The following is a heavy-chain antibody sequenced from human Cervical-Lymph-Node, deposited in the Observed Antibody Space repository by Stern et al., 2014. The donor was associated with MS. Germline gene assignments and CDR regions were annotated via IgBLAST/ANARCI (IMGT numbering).Heavy chain of an antibody. J-gene: IGHJ1*01. CDR2: IWYDGSNR. CDR3: AREGGNTAEYFQH. CDR1: GFTFSSSG. V-gene: IGHV3-33*01. Sequence: VQLVESGGGVVQPGRSLRLSCAASGFTFSSSGMHWVRQAPGKGLEWLGIIWYDGSNRYYADSVKGRFTTSRDNSKNTLYLQMNSLRADDTAVYYCAREGGNTAEYFQHWGQGTLVTVSS. D-gene: IGHD4-23*01.